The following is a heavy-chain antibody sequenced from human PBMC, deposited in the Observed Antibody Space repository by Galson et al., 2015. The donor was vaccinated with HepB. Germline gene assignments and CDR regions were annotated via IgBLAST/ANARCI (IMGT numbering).Heavy chain of an antibody. V-gene: IGHV3-9*01. Sequence: SLRLSCAASGFTFDDYAMYWVRQAPGKGLEWVAGISWNSGNIGYADSVKGRFTISRDNAKNSLYLQMNSLRAEDTALYYCAKARGDATINYFDYWGQGTLVTVSS. CDR3: AKARGDATINYFDY. CDR2: ISWNSGNI. CDR1: GFTFDDYA. J-gene: IGHJ4*02. D-gene: IGHD5-12*01.